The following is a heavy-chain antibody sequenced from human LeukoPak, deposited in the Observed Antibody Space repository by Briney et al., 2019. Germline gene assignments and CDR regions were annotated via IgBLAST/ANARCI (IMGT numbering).Heavy chain of an antibody. CDR1: GYSFTGYW. CDR3: ARHGDGYNRPLDY. V-gene: IGHV5-51*01. CDR2: IYPGDSDT. Sequence: GESLKISCKGSGYSFTGYWIAWVRQMPGKGLELMGIIYPGDSDTGYNPSFQGQVTISADKSITTAYLQWSGLKASDTAMYYCARHGDGYNRPLDYWGQGTLVTVSS. D-gene: IGHD5-24*01. J-gene: IGHJ4*02.